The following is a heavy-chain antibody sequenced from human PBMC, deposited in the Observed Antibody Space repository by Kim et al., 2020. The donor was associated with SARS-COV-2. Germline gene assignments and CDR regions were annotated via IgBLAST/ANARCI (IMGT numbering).Heavy chain of an antibody. V-gene: IGHV1-3*01. CDR1: GYTFTSFP. CDR2: INGGNGNT. J-gene: IGHJ4*02. D-gene: IGHD3-16*01. CDR3: ARADFWGTYTY. Sequence: ASVKVSCKASGYTFTSFPLHWVRQAPGQRLEWMGWINGGNGNTKYSKKFQGRVTITRDTSASTDYMEVSSLRSEDTAVYYCARADFWGTYTYWGQGTLVT.